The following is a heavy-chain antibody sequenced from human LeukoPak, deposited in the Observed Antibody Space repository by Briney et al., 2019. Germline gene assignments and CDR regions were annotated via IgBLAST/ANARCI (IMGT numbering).Heavy chain of an antibody. J-gene: IGHJ4*02. CDR2: IYPGDSDT. D-gene: IGHD3-9*01. CDR3: ATSRAHLRYFDWLYQPLDY. Sequence: GESLKISCKGSGYSFTSYWIGWVRQMPGKGLEWMGIIYPGDSDTRYSPSFRGQVTISADKSISTAYLQWSSLKASDTAMYYCATSRAHLRYFDWLYQPLDYWGQGTLVTVSS. V-gene: IGHV5-51*01. CDR1: GYSFTSYW.